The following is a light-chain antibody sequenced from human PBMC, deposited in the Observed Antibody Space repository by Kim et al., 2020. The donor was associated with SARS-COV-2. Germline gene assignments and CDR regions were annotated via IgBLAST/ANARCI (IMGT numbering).Light chain of an antibody. CDR1: KLGDKY. J-gene: IGLJ1*01. V-gene: IGLV3-1*01. Sequence: SSELTQPPSVSVSPGQTASITCSGDKLGDKYACWYQQKPGQSPVLVIYQDSKRPSGIPERFSGSNSGNTATLTISGTQAMDEVDYYCQAWDSSTYVFGTGTKVTVL. CDR3: QAWDSSTYV. CDR2: QDS.